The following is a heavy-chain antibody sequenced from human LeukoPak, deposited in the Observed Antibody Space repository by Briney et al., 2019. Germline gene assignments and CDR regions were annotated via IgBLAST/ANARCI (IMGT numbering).Heavy chain of an antibody. V-gene: IGHV3-23*01. J-gene: IGHJ4*02. CDR1: GGSISSSN. D-gene: IGHD2-2*01. CDR3: VRAAPRDCSPASCSLFDT. Sequence: ETLSLTCAVSGGSISSSNWWSWVRRAPRKGLEWVSTIMIGGDGKHYADSVKGRFTISRDRSESTLYLQMNGLRADDTAVYYCVRAAPRDCSPASCSLFDTWGQGTLVTVSS. CDR2: IMIGGDGK.